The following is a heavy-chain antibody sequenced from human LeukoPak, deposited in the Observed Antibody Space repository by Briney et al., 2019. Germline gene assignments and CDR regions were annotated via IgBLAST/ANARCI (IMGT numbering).Heavy chain of an antibody. Sequence: PSETLSLTCAVSGGSISSGGYSWSWIRQPPGKGLEWIGYIYHSGSTYYNPSLKSRVTISVDRSKNQFSLKLSSVTAADTAVYYCARELYSSATNWFDPWGQGTLVTVSS. CDR1: GGSISSGGYS. D-gene: IGHD6-19*01. V-gene: IGHV4-30-2*01. J-gene: IGHJ5*02. CDR3: ARELYSSATNWFDP. CDR2: IYHSGST.